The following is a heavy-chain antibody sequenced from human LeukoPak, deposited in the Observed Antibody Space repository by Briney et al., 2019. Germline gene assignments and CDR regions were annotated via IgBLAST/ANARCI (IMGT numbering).Heavy chain of an antibody. CDR1: GGSFSGYY. D-gene: IGHD3-22*01. J-gene: IGHJ4*02. CDR2: IYYSGST. V-gene: IGHV4-59*01. Sequence: SETLSLTCAVYGGSFSGYYWNWIRQPPGKGLEWIGYIYYSGSTNYNPSLKSRVTISVDTSKNQFSLKLSSVTAADTAVYYCARGADSSGYYSIFYFDYWGQGTLVTVSS. CDR3: ARGADSSGYYSIFYFDY.